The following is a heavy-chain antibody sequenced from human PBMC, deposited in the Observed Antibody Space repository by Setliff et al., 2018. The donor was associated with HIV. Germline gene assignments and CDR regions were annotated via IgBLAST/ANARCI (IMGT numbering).Heavy chain of an antibody. CDR2: ISGSAGTT. CDR3: ARDSSRGYLDWLSLKYYYSYYIDV. J-gene: IGHJ6*03. D-gene: IGHD3-9*01. CDR1: GFTFSRYA. Sequence: GGSLRLSCAASGFTFSRYAMTWVRQAPGKGLEWVSAISGSAGTTYYADSVKGRFTISRDNSKNSLYLQMSSLRAEDTAVYYCARDSSRGYLDWLSLKYYYSYYIDVWGKGTTVTVSS. V-gene: IGHV3-23*01.